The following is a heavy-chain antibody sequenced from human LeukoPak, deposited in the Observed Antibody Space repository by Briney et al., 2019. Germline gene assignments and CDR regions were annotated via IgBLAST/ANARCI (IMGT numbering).Heavy chain of an antibody. CDR3: AKDLMATILCYFDY. J-gene: IGHJ4*02. V-gene: IGHV3-9*01. Sequence: GRSLRLSCAASGFTFDDYAMHWVRQAPGKGLEWVSGISWNGGTISYADSVKGRFTISSDNAKNSLYLQMNSLRAEDTALYYCAKDLMATILCYFDYWGEGALVTVSS. D-gene: IGHD5-24*01. CDR2: ISWNGGTI. CDR1: GFTFDDYA.